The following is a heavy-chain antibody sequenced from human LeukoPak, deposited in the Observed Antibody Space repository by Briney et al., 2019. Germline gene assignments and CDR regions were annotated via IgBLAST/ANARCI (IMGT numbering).Heavy chain of an antibody. CDR2: IYPGGSDT. D-gene: IGHD2-2*02. CDR3: ARQVCSSTSCYNYFDY. CDR1: GYSFTSYW. V-gene: IGHV5-51*01. J-gene: IGHJ4*02. Sequence: GESLKISCKGSGYSFTSYWIGWVRQMPGKGLGWMGIIYPGGSDTRYSPSFQGQVTISADKSISTAYLQWSSLKASDTAMYYCARQVCSSTSCYNYFDYWGQGTLVTVSS.